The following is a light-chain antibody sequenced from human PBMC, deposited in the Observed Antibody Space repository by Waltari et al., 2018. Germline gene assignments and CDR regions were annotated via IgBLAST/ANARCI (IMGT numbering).Light chain of an antibody. CDR2: GAS. CDR3: QQYNNWPPYT. J-gene: IGKJ3*01. Sequence: EIVMTQSPATLSVSPGERATPTCRASQSVSSTLAWYQQKPGQAPRLLIYGASTRATGIPARFSGSESGTEFTLTISSLQSEDFAVYYGQQYNNWPPYTFGPGTKVDIK. CDR1: QSVSST. V-gene: IGKV3-15*01.